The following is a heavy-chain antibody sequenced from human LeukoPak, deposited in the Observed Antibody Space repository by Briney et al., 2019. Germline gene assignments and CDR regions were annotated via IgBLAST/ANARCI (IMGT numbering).Heavy chain of an antibody. CDR1: GGSLSGHY. V-gene: IGHV4-34*01. Sequence: SETLSLTCAVSGGSLSGHYWSWIRQSPGKGLEWIGEIHHDGRTKYRPSLQNRISIFLDTSKNEVSLRLTHVTAADTAMYFCARDPVPHDYDDTVNAYDVWGQGTMVIVSS. D-gene: IGHD4-17*01. CDR3: ARDPVPHDYDDTVNAYDV. CDR2: IHHDGRT. J-gene: IGHJ3*01.